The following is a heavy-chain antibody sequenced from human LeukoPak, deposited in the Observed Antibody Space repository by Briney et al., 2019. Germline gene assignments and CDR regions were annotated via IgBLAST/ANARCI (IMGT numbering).Heavy chain of an antibody. V-gene: IGHV4-34*01. CDR1: GFTFSSYT. CDR3: ARGLEVAWVY. CDR2: INHSGST. Sequence: GSLRLSCAASGFTFSSYTMNWVRQPPGKGLEWIGEINHSGSTNYNPSLKSRVTISVDTSKNQFSLKLSSVTAADTAVYYCARGLEVAWVYWGQGTLVTVSS. D-gene: IGHD6-19*01. J-gene: IGHJ4*02.